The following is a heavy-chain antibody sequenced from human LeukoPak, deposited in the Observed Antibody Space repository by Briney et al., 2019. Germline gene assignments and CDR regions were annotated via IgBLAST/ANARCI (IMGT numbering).Heavy chain of an antibody. J-gene: IGHJ4*02. CDR2: ISGSGGST. CDR3: AKAATLYYDFWSGYYPFDY. CDR1: GFTFSSYA. V-gene: IGHV3-23*01. Sequence: SGGSLRLSCAASGFTFSSYAMSWVRQAPGKGLEWVSAISGSGGSTYYADSVKGRFTISRDNSKNTLHLQMNSLRAEDTAVYYCAKAATLYYDFWSGYYPFDYWGQGTLVTVSS. D-gene: IGHD3-3*01.